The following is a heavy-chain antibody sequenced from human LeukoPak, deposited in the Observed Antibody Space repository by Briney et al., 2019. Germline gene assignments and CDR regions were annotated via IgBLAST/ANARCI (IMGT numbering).Heavy chain of an antibody. D-gene: IGHD5-24*01. V-gene: IGHV3-53*01. CDR1: GLTVSSDC. CDR3: ARARSWPEHAFDI. J-gene: IGHJ3*02. Sequence: GGSLRLSCAASGLTVSSDCMSWVRQAPGKGLEWVSVIYGGGSTSYAGSVRGRFTISRDDSRNTLDLQMNSLRAEDTAVYYCARARSWPEHAFDIWGQGTMLTVSS. CDR2: IYGGGST.